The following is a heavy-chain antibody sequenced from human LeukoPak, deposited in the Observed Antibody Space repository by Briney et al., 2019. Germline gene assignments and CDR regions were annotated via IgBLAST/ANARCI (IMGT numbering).Heavy chain of an antibody. V-gene: IGHV3-23*03. CDR3: ACRVGFYYDSSGYKSRNAFDI. Sequence: GSLRLSCAASGFTFSSYWMSWVRQAPGKGLEWVSVIYSGGRTYYADSVKGRFAISRDNSKNTLYLQMNSLRAEDTAVYYCACRVGFYYDSSGYKSRNAFDIWGQGTMVTVSS. D-gene: IGHD3-22*01. J-gene: IGHJ3*02. CDR1: GFTFSSYW. CDR2: IYSGGRT.